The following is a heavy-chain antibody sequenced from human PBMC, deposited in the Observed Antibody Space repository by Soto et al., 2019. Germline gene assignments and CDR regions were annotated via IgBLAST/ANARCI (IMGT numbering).Heavy chain of an antibody. J-gene: IGHJ2*01. V-gene: IGHV5-51*01. CDR3: ARAPGCSSTRCYGWYFDL. CDR1: GYSFISNW. CDR2: IYPGDSDT. D-gene: IGHD2-2*01. Sequence: GESLKISCKGSGYSFISNWIGWVRQMPGKDLEWMGIIYPGDSDTRYSPSFQGQVTISADKSISTAYLQWSSLKASDTAMYYFARAPGCSSTRCYGWYFDLWGRGTLVTVSS.